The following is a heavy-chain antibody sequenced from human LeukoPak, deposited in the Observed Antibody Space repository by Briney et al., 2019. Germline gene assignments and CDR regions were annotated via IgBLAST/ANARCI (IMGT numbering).Heavy chain of an antibody. CDR3: ASGPDYGYCHF. Sequence: GGSLRLSCAASGLTFNRDWMNWVRQAPGKGLEWVANIKQDGSAKNYVDSVKGRFTISRDNAKNSLYLQMNSLRVEDTAVYYCASGPDYGYCHFWGQGTLVTVSS. CDR2: IKQDGSAK. CDR1: GLTFNRDW. J-gene: IGHJ4*02. D-gene: IGHD5-18*01. V-gene: IGHV3-7*01.